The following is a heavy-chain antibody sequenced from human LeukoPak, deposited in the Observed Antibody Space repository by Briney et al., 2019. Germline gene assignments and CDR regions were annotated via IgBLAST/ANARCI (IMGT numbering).Heavy chain of an antibody. V-gene: IGHV3-30*01. CDR2: ISYDGSNK. CDR3: AREVCSSTSCYVLDY. Sequence: GGSLRLSCAASGFTFSSYAMHWVRQAPGKGLKWVAVISYDGSNKYYADSVKGRFTISRDNSKNTLYLQMNSLRAEDTAVYYCAREVCSSTSCYVLDYWGQGTLVTVSS. J-gene: IGHJ4*02. CDR1: GFTFSSYA. D-gene: IGHD2-2*01.